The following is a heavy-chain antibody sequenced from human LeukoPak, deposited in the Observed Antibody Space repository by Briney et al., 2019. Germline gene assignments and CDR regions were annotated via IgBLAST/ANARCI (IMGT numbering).Heavy chain of an antibody. D-gene: IGHD4-17*01. Sequence: SETLSLTCTVSGGSISSSSYYWGWIRQPPGKGLEWIGSIYYSGSTYYNPSLKSRVTISVDTSKNQFSLKLSPVTAADTAVYYCARGKVSTVTTNTPFDYWGQGTLVTVSS. CDR1: GGSISSSSYY. CDR2: IYYSGST. J-gene: IGHJ4*02. V-gene: IGHV4-39*07. CDR3: ARGKVSTVTTNTPFDY.